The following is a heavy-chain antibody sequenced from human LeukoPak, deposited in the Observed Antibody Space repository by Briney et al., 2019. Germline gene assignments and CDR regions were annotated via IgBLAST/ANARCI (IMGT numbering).Heavy chain of an antibody. V-gene: IGHV3-23*01. Sequence: PSGGSLRLSCVGSGFTFRSHAMSWVRQAPEKGLEFVSGIYENGGTTYYADSVKGRFSISRDNSKNTLYLQMDSLRGEDTVVYYCAKDFRIGYSAHFDYWGQGALVTVSS. CDR3: AKDFRIGYSAHFDY. CDR2: IYENGGTT. D-gene: IGHD2-21*01. CDR1: GFTFRSHA. J-gene: IGHJ4*02.